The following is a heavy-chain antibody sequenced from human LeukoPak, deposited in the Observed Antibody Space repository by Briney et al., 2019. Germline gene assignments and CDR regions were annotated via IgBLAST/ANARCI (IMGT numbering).Heavy chain of an antibody. CDR3: ARESLQMHMASDAFDI. CDR2: FDPEDGET. V-gene: IGHV1-24*01. CDR1: GYTLTELS. Sequence: EASVKVSCKVSGYTLTELSMHWVRQAPGKGLEWMGGFDPEDGETIYAQKFQGRVTMTEDTSTDTAYMELSTLRSDDTAVYYCARESLQMHMASDAFDIWGQGTMVTVSS. D-gene: IGHD5-24*01. J-gene: IGHJ3*02.